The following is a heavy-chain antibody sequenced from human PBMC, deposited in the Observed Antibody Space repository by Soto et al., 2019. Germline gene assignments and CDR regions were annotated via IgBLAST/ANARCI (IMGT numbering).Heavy chain of an antibody. Sequence: ASVKVSCKASGYTFTSYYMHWVRQAPGQGLEWMGIINPSGGSTSYAQKFQGRVTMTRDTSTSTVYMELSSLRSEDTAVFYCARDGYCSGGRCYDFDYWGQGTLVTVSS. V-gene: IGHV1-46*03. CDR2: INPSGGST. D-gene: IGHD2-15*01. J-gene: IGHJ4*02. CDR1: GYTFTSYY. CDR3: ARDGYCSGGRCYDFDY.